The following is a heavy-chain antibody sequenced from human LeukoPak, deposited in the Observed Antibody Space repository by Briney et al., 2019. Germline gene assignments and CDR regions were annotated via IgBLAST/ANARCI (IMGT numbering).Heavy chain of an antibody. CDR3: ARHVIARSLQNWFDP. J-gene: IGHJ5*02. CDR1: GGSFSGYY. D-gene: IGHD5-24*01. V-gene: IGHV4-34*01. Sequence: SETRSLTCAVYGGSFSGYYWSWIRQPPGKGLEWIGEINHSGSTNYNPSLKSRVTISVDTSKNQFSLKLSSVTAADTAVYYCARHVIARSLQNWFDPWGQGTLVTVSS. CDR2: INHSGST.